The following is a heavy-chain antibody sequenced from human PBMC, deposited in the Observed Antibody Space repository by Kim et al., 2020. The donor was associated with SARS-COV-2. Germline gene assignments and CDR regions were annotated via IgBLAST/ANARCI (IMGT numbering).Heavy chain of an antibody. J-gene: IGHJ4*02. Sequence: GGSLRLTCAASGFIVSSSYMNWVRQAPGKGLEWVSVIYNGGNTYYADSVKSRFTISRDNSNNTPYLQMNNLRAEDKTVYYCARSLTGWGQGTLVNASS. CDR2: IYNGGNT. CDR3: ARSLTG. V-gene: IGHV3-66*01. CDR1: GFIVSSSY. D-gene: IGHD7-27*01.